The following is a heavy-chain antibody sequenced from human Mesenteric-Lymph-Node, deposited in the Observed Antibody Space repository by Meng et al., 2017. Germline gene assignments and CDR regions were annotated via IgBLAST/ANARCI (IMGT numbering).Heavy chain of an antibody. CDR2: IYHSGST. D-gene: IGHD1-26*01. V-gene: IGHV4-38-2*02. J-gene: IGHJ4*02. CDR1: GYSISSGYY. Sequence: GSLRLSCAVSGYSISSGYYWGWIRQPPGKGLGWIGSIYHSGSTYYNPSLKSRVTISVDTSKNQFSLKLSSVTAADTAVYYCARDSGSYPGGYFDYWGQGTLVTVSS. CDR3: ARDSGSYPGGYFDY.